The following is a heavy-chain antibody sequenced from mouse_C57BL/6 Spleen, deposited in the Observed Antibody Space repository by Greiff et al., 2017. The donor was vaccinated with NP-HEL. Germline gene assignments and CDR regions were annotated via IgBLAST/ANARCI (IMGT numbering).Heavy chain of an antibody. Sequence: EVQLQQSGPELVKPGASVKISCKASGYTFTDYYMNWVKQSHGKSLEWIGDINPNNGGTSYNQKFKGKATLTVDKSSSTAYMELRSLTSEDSAVYYCARGGSYGNYVFAYWGQGTLVTVSA. J-gene: IGHJ3*01. CDR1: GYTFTDYY. CDR2: INPNNGGT. D-gene: IGHD2-1*01. V-gene: IGHV1-26*01. CDR3: ARGGSYGNYVFAY.